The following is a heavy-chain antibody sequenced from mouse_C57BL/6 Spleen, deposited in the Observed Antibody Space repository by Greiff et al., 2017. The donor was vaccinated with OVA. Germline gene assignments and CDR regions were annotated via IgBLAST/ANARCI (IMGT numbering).Heavy chain of an antibody. CDR3: TAQARGGFAY. CDR2: IHPNSGST. V-gene: IGHV1-64*01. CDR1: GYTFTSYW. Sequence: VKLQQPGAELVKPGASVKLSCKASGYTFTSYWMHWVKQRPGQGLEWIGMIHPNSGSTNYNEKFKSKATLTVDKSSSTAYMQLSSLTSEDSAVYYCTAQARGGFAYWGQGTLVTVSA. D-gene: IGHD3-2*02. J-gene: IGHJ3*01.